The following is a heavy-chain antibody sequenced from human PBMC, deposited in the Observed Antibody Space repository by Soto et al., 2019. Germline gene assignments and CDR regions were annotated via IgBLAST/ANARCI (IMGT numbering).Heavy chain of an antibody. CDR3: VRDAPNSLAGLDP. CDR1: GYTFSTYA. Sequence: QVQLVQSGAEVKKPGASVKVSCKASGYTFSTYAIDWVRQAPGQGLEWMGWLNPSNGNSRYSEKFQGRVNMTRDTPASTPSPQPTNLTPGATAVYDCVRDAPNSLAGLDPWGQGTEVSVPS. V-gene: IGHV1-3*01. CDR2: LNPSNGNS. J-gene: IGHJ5*02.